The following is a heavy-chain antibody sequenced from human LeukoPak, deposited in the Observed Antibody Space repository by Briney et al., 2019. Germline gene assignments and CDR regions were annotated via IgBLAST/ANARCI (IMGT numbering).Heavy chain of an antibody. V-gene: IGHV3-7*01. Sequence: QSGGSLRLSCAASGFTFSSHWMKWVRQAPGKGLEWVANIKQDGSEKYYVDSVKGRFTISRDNAKNSLYLQMNSLRAEDTAVYYCARDGDCSSTSCYKGSPAPTRYYYYMDVWGKGTTVTVSS. CDR2: IKQDGSEK. CDR1: GFTFSSHW. D-gene: IGHD2-2*02. CDR3: ARDGDCSSTSCYKGSPAPTRYYYYMDV. J-gene: IGHJ6*03.